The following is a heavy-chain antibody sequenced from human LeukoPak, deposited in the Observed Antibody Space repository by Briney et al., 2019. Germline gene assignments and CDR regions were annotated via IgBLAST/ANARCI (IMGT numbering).Heavy chain of an antibody. D-gene: IGHD3-22*01. CDR2: IYYSGST. CDR3: ARLDDSSGYYFDY. V-gene: IGHV4-39*01. CDR1: GGSVSSSSYY. J-gene: IGHJ4*02. Sequence: SETLSLTCTVSGGSVSSSSYYWGWIRQPPGKGLEWIGSIYYSGSTYYNPSLKSRVTISVDTSKNQFSLKLSSVTAADTAVYYCARLDDSSGYYFDYWGQGTLVTVSS.